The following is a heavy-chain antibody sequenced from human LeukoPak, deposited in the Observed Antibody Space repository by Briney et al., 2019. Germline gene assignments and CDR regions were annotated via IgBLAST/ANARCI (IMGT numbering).Heavy chain of an antibody. D-gene: IGHD2/OR15-2a*01. CDR3: ARSGLSRFGF. Sequence: GGSLRLSYGASGFTFDDYWISWVRRAPGKGLQWVSAFSGSGGSTYYADSVKGRFTISRDNSRNTLYLQMNSLRAEDTAVYYCARSGLSRFGFWGQGTLVTVSS. V-gene: IGHV3-23*01. J-gene: IGHJ4*02. CDR1: GFTFDDYW. CDR2: FSGSGGST.